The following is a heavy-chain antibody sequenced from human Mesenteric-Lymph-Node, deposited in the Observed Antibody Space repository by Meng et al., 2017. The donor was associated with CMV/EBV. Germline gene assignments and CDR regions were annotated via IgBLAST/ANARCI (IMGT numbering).Heavy chain of an antibody. D-gene: IGHD3-3*01. CDR2: MNPNSGNT. Sequence: ASVKVSCKASGYTFTNYDIMWVRQAAGQGLEWVGWMNPNSGNTSYAQKFQGRVTMTRNTAMSIAYMELSSLRSEDTAVYYCARGSGSQYYFDYWGQGTLVTVSS. CDR1: GYTFTNYD. V-gene: IGHV1-8*01. J-gene: IGHJ4*02. CDR3: ARGSGSQYYFDY.